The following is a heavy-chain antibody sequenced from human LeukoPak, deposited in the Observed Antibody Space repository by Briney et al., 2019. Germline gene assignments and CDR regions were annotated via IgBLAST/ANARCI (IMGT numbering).Heavy chain of an antibody. CDR3: ARDNDIVATSKFDY. CDR1: GFTFSRYS. V-gene: IGHV3-21*01. CDR2: IISSSSYI. D-gene: IGHD5-12*01. J-gene: IGHJ4*02. Sequence: PGGSLRLSCAASGFTFSRYSMNWVRQAPGKGLEWVSSIISSSSYIYYADSVKGRFTISRENAKNSLYLQMNSLRAEDTAVYYCARDNDIVATSKFDYWGEGTLVTVYS.